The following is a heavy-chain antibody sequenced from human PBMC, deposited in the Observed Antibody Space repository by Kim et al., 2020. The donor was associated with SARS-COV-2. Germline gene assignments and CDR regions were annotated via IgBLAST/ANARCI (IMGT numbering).Heavy chain of an antibody. Sequence: SYTLSLTCSVSGGSISSSSYYWGWIRQPPGKGLEWIGSGYYSGSTYYNPSLKSRVTISVDTSKNQFSLKLSSVTAADTAVYYCAISYCSSGTCYSFGDFDIWGQGTMVTVSS. CDR3: AISYCSSGTCYSFGDFDI. CDR1: GGSISSSSYY. D-gene: IGHD2-15*01. CDR2: GYYSGST. V-gene: IGHV4-39*07. J-gene: IGHJ3*02.